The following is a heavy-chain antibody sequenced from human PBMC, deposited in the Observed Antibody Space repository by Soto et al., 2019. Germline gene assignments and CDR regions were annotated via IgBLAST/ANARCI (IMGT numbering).Heavy chain of an antibody. CDR2: ISSNGGST. D-gene: IGHD2-15*01. J-gene: IGHJ4*02. CDR3: ARDDSQFRYCSGGSCYPRY. Sequence: GGSLRLSCSASGFTFSSYAMHWVRQAPGKGLEYVSAISSNGGSTYYADSVKGRFTISRDNSKNTLYLQMNSLRAEDTAVYYCARDDSQFRYCSGGSCYPRYWGQGTLVTVSS. V-gene: IGHV3-64*04. CDR1: GFTFSSYA.